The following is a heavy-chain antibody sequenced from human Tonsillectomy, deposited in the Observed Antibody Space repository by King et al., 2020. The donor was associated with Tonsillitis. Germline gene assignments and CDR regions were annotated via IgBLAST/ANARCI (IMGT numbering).Heavy chain of an antibody. J-gene: IGHJ4*02. CDR3: GRGLGCVADY. V-gene: IGHV3-7*01. D-gene: IGHD2-21*01. Sequence: VQLVESGGGLVQPGGSLRLSCTASGFTFDSHWMNWFRQAPGKGLEWVAIIKGDGSQTLYLDSVKGRFTISRDNAKNIQYLQMNSLKVEDTAVYYCGRGLGCVADYWGQGTLVTVSS. CDR1: GFTFDSHW. CDR2: IKGDGSQT.